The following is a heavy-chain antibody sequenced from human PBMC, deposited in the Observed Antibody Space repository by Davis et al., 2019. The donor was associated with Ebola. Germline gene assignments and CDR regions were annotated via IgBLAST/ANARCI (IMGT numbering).Heavy chain of an antibody. Sequence: GGSLRLSCAASGFTFRTYGMHWVRQAPGKGLEWVAVIWYDGTNKHYADSVKGRFTISRDNSKNTLYLQMNSLRAEDTAVYYCATVAANDWYFDLWGRGTLVTVSS. CDR1: GFTFRTYG. D-gene: IGHD6-19*01. V-gene: IGHV3-33*01. CDR3: ATVAANDWYFDL. J-gene: IGHJ2*01. CDR2: IWYDGTNK.